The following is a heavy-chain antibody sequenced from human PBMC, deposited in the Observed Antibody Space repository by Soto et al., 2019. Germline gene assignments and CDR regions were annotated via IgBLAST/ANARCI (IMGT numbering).Heavy chain of an antibody. CDR2: ISYDGPNK. Sequence: GGSLRLSCAASGFSFSSYAMHWVRQAPGKGLEWVAVISYDGPNKYYADSVKGRFTISRDNSKNTLYLQMNSLRGEDTAVYYCAKERGIYYSLLYGLDVWGQGTTVTVSS. CDR3: AKERGIYYSLLYGLDV. V-gene: IGHV3-30*18. D-gene: IGHD1-26*01. J-gene: IGHJ6*02. CDR1: GFSFSSYA.